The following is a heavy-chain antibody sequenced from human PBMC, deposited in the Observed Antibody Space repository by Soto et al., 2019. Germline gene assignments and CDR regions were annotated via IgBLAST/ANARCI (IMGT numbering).Heavy chain of an antibody. CDR1: GFTFSGYT. Sequence: WWSLRLSCAASGFTFSGYTMNWVRQAPGKGLEWISSISSGSSYIYYAGSVKGRFTISRDNARNSLFLEMKTLRADDTAVYYCARDILSGGAYPDSWGQGTKVTVSS. V-gene: IGHV3-21*01. J-gene: IGHJ5*01. CDR2: ISSGSSYI. CDR3: ARDILSGGAYPDS. D-gene: IGHD3-10*01.